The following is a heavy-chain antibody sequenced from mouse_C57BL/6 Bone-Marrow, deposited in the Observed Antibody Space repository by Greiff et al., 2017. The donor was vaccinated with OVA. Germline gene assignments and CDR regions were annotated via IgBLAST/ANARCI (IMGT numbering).Heavy chain of an antibody. D-gene: IGHD2-5*01. CDR1: GYSITSGYD. J-gene: IGHJ1*03. CDR3: ARAYSNYEYFDV. CDR2: ISYSGST. Sequence: DVKLQESGPGMVKPSQSLSLTCTVTGYSITSGYDWHWIRHFPGNKLEWMGYISYSGSTNYNPSLKSRISITHDTSKNHFFLKLNSVTTEDTATYYCARAYSNYEYFDVWGTGTTVTVSS. V-gene: IGHV3-1*01.